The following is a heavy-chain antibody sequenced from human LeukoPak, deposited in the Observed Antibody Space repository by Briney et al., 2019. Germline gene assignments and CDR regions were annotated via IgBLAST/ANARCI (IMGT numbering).Heavy chain of an antibody. CDR2: INPSSGAT. D-gene: IGHD2-15*01. Sequence: ASVKVSCKASGYTFTGYYMHWVRQAPGQGLEWMGRINPSSGATNYAQTSQGRVTMTRDTSISTAYMELSRLRSDDTAVYYCAREVVDAVYEAFDIWGQGTMVTVSS. CDR3: AREVVDAVYEAFDI. V-gene: IGHV1-2*06. CDR1: GYTFTGYY. J-gene: IGHJ3*02.